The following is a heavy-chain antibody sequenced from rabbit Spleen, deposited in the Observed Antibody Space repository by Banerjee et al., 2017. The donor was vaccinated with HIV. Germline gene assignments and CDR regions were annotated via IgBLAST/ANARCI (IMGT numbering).Heavy chain of an antibody. CDR2: INTITGKT. CDR1: GFSFTDKDV. D-gene: IGHD2-1*01. J-gene: IGHJ6*01. CDR3: VRNVIDDMPL. Sequence: QSLEESGGDLVQPEGSLTLTCTASGFSFTDKDVMCWVRQAPGKGLEWIGCINTITGKTVYATWAKGRFTISKTSSTVDLKMTSLTAADTATYFCVRNVIDDMPLWGPGTLVTVS. V-gene: IGHV1S40*01.